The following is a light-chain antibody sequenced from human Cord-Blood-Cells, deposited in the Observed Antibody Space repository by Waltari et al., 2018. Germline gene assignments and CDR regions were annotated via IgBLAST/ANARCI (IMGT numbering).Light chain of an antibody. J-gene: IGLJ1*01. CDR3: SSYTSSSTPYV. Sequence: QSALTPPASVSGSPGQSITSSCTGTSSDVGGYKYVSWYQQHPGKAPKLMIYDVSKRPSGVSNRFSGSKSGNTASLTISGLQAEDEADYYCSSYTSSSTPYVFGTGTKVTVL. CDR1: SSDVGGYKY. V-gene: IGLV2-14*03. CDR2: DVS.